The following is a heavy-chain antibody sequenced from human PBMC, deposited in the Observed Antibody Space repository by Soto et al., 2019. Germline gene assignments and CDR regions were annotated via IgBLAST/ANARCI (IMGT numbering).Heavy chain of an antibody. J-gene: IGHJ4*02. V-gene: IGHV3-43*01. CDR3: ATGLGRLRFLEWFSKGDY. CDR2: ISWDGGST. CDR1: GFTFDDYT. Sequence: GGSLRLSCAASGFTFDDYTMHWVRQAPGKGLEWVSLISWDGGSTYYADSVKGRFTISRANSKNSLYLQMNSLRTEDTALYYCATGLGRLRFLEWFSKGDYWGQGTLVTVSS. D-gene: IGHD3-3*01.